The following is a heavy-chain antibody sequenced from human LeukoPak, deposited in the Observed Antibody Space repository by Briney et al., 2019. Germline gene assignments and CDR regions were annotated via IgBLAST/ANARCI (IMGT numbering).Heavy chain of an antibody. CDR2: IRYDGSNK. CDR1: GFTFSSYG. J-gene: IGHJ6*04. Sequence: PGGSLRLSCAASGFTFSSYGMHWVRQAPGKGLEWVAFIRYDGSNKYYADSVKGRFTISRDNSKNTLYLQMNSLRAEDTAVYYCAKDPRGSYYDSSEGVWGKGTTVTISS. CDR3: AKDPRGSYYDSSEGV. V-gene: IGHV3-30*02. D-gene: IGHD3-22*01.